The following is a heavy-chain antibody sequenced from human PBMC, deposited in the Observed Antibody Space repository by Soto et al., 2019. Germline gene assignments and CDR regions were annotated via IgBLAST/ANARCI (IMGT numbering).Heavy chain of an antibody. J-gene: IGHJ4*02. CDR3: AKSASGYYKLIDY. V-gene: IGHV3-23*01. CDR2: ISGSGTYT. D-gene: IGHD5-12*01. CDR1: GFTFNNYA. Sequence: VGSLRLSCAASGFTFNNYAMSWVRQAPGKGLEWVSGISGSGTYTYFADSVRGRFTISRDNSKNTLFLQMSSLRAEDTAIYYCAKSASGYYKLIDYWGQGTLVTVSS.